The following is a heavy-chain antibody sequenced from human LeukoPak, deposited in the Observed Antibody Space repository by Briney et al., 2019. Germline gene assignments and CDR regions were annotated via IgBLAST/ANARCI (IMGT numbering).Heavy chain of an antibody. Sequence: ASVKVSCKASGYTFTSYDINWVRQATGQGLEWMGWMNPNSGNTGYAQKFQGRVTMTRSTSISTAYMELSSLRSEDTAVYYCARGRGSATYYYYMDVWGKGTTVTVSS. J-gene: IGHJ6*03. V-gene: IGHV1-8*01. CDR2: MNPNSGNT. CDR1: GYTFTSYD. D-gene: IGHD1-26*01. CDR3: ARGRGSATYYYYMDV.